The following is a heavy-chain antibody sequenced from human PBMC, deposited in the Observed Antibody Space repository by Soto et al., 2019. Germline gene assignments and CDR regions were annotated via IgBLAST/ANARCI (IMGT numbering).Heavy chain of an antibody. J-gene: IGHJ6*03. CDR1: GFTFSSYA. CDR3: AKVYSGIHYYSYMDV. V-gene: IGHV3-23*01. D-gene: IGHD2-21*01. CDR2: ISGSGGST. Sequence: GGSLRLSCAASGFTFSSYAMSWVRQAPGKGLEWVSAISGSGGSTYYADSVKGRFTISRDNSKNTLYLQMNSLRAEDTAVYYCAKVYSGIHYYSYMDVWGKGTTVTVSS.